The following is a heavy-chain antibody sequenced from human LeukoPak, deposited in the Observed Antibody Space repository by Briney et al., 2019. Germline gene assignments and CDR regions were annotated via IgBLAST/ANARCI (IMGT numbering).Heavy chain of an antibody. D-gene: IGHD2-15*01. J-gene: IGHJ4*02. Sequence: SVKVSCKASGGTFTSYAISWVRQAPGQGLEWMGRIIPIFGTANYAQKFQGRVTITTDESTSTAYMELSSLRSEDTAVYYCARVALFNCSGGSCYAPLDYWGQGTLVTVSS. V-gene: IGHV1-69*05. CDR3: ARVALFNCSGGSCYAPLDY. CDR2: IIPIFGTA. CDR1: GGTFTSYA.